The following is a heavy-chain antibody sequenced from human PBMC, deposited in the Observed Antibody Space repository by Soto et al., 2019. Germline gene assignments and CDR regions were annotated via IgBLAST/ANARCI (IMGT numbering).Heavy chain of an antibody. CDR2: IRNGGAT. J-gene: IGHJ6*02. D-gene: IGHD1-1*01. CDR1: GLIFSDAW. V-gene: IGHV3-15*01. Sequence: EVQVVESGGGLVKPGDSLRLSCVVSGLIFSDAWVSWVRQAPGKGLGWLGRIRNGGATDSPAPAKGTYTISIDYSKTTLYLQMNSLTTEDTALFYCSWTADVFHGMLVWCQGTTVTVSS. CDR3: SWTADVFHGMLV.